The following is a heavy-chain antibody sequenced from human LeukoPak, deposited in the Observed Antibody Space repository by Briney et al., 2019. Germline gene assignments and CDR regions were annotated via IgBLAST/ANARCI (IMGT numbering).Heavy chain of an antibody. J-gene: IGHJ5*02. CDR1: GFTFSSYS. D-gene: IGHD2-2*01. CDR3: ARDVPEVVPAAMRFDP. V-gene: IGHV3-48*01. Sequence: GGSLRLSCAASGFTFSSYSMNWVRQAPGKGLGWVSYVSSSSSTIYYADSVKGRFTISKDNAKNSLYLQMNSLRAEDTAVYYCARDVPEVVPAAMRFDPWGQGTLVTVSS. CDR2: VSSSSSTI.